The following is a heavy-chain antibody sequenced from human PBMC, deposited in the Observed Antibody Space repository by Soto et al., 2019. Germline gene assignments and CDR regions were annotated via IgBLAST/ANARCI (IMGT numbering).Heavy chain of an antibody. Sequence: GASVKVSCKASGYTFSSYYIHWVRQAPGQGLEWMGVISPSGGATSYAQRFQGRVTMARETSTSTVYMELSSLRSEDTAVYYCARDQTVTTHYYYALDVRGQGTTVTVSS. CDR3: ARDQTVTTHYYYALDV. D-gene: IGHD4-17*01. CDR2: ISPSGGAT. J-gene: IGHJ6*02. V-gene: IGHV1-46*01. CDR1: GYTFSSYY.